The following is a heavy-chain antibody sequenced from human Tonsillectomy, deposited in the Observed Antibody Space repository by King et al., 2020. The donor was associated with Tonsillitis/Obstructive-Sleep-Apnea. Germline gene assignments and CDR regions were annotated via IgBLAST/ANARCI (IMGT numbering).Heavy chain of an antibody. D-gene: IGHD3-3*01. CDR3: AREEFSNTYMDV. Sequence: VQLVESGAEVKKPGASVKVSCKASGYTFTTYYMNWVRQAPGQGLEWMGILNPSGGSPSYAQKFQGRVTMTRDKSTSTIYMELSSLRSADTAVYYCAREEFSNTYMDVWGKGTTVTVSS. V-gene: IGHV1-46*01. J-gene: IGHJ6*03. CDR1: GYTFTTYY. CDR2: LNPSGGSP.